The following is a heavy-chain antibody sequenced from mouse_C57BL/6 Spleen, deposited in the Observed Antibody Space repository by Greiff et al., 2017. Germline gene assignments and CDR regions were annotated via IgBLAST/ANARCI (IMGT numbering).Heavy chain of an antibody. CDR2: IRLKSDNYAT. J-gene: IGHJ4*01. V-gene: IGHV6-3*01. Sequence: EVKLEESGGGLVQPGGSMKLSCVASGFTFSNYWMNWVRQSPEKGLEWVAQIRLKSDNYATHYAESVKGRFTISRDDSKSSVYLQMNNLRAEDTGIYYCTGGVGRAMDYWGQGTSVTVSS. CDR1: GFTFSNYW. CDR3: TGGVGRAMDY. D-gene: IGHD4-1*01.